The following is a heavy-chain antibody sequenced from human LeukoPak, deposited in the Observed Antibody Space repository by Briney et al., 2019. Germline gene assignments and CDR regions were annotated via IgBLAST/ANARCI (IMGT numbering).Heavy chain of an antibody. J-gene: IGHJ3*02. CDR1: GYTFTSYG. CDR2: ISAYNGNT. V-gene: IGHV1-18*01. CDR3: ARDWNYYDSSGTTGFDI. Sequence: ASVKVSCKASGYTFTSYGISWVRQAPGQGLEWMGWISAYNGNTNYAQKLQGRVTMTTDTSTSTAYMELRSLRSDDTAVYYCARDWNYYDSSGTTGFDIWGQGTMVTVSS. D-gene: IGHD3-22*01.